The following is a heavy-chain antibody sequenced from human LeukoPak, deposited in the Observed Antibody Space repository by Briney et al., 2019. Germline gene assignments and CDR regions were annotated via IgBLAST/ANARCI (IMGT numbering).Heavy chain of an antibody. J-gene: IGHJ3*02. Sequence: ASVKVSCKASGYTFTGYYMHWVRQAPGQGLEWMGWINPNSGGTNYAQKFQGWLTMTRDTSISTAYMELSRLRSDDTAVYYCAREGSSSWYVERKDAFDIWGQGTMVTVSS. CDR3: AREGSSSWYVERKDAFDI. D-gene: IGHD6-13*01. V-gene: IGHV1-2*04. CDR2: INPNSGGT. CDR1: GYTFTGYY.